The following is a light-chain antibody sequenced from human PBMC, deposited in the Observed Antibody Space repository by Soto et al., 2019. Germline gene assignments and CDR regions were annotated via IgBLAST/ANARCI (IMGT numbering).Light chain of an antibody. Sequence: EIVMTQSPATLSVSPGERATLSCRASQNVISHLAWYQQKPGQAPRLLIYGASTRATGIPARFSGSGSGTEFTITISSLQSEDFAVYSCQQYNIWPPLTFGGGTTVDIK. J-gene: IGKJ4*01. CDR3: QQYNIWPPLT. V-gene: IGKV3-15*01. CDR1: QNVISH. CDR2: GAS.